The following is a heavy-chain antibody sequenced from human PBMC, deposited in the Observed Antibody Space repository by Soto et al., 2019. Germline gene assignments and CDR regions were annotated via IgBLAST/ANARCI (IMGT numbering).Heavy chain of an antibody. D-gene: IGHD3-10*01. CDR2: INPKLSDT. CDR3: ARNMDYYYGPGSGNGHGF. Sequence: QVQLVQSGAEMKEPGDSVRVSCEASGYTFTSYYIHWVRQAPGQGLELMGWINPKLSDTTYAQDFQGRVSMTRDMSISTVYMELSRLTSDDTAIYYCARNMDYYYGPGSGNGHGFWGQGTTVTVFS. V-gene: IGHV1-2*02. CDR1: GYTFTSYY. J-gene: IGHJ6*02.